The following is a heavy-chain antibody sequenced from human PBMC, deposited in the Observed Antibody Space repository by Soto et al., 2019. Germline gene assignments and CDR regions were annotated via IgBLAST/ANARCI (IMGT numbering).Heavy chain of an antibody. CDR2: ISASKGNT. CDR3: ATSGPPAGY. V-gene: IGHV1-18*01. D-gene: IGHD3-10*01. J-gene: IGHJ4*02. CDR1: GYTFTSYA. Sequence: QVQLVQSGAEVKKPGASVKVSCKASGYTFTSYAISWVRQAPGQGLEGMGWISASKGNTNYAQKLQGRVTMTTDTSPTTAYMELRILRSDGTAVYYCATSGPPAGYWGQGNLVTVSS.